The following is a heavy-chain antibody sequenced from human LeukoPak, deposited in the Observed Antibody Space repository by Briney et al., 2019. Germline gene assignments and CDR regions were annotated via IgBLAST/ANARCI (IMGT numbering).Heavy chain of an antibody. CDR3: ARLGRGFTYYYDSSGYYETDY. V-gene: IGHV3-11*01. Sequence: GGSLRLSCAASGFTFSDYYMSWIRQAPGKGLEWVSYITGGGSTMYYADSVEGRFTISRDNAKNSLYLQMNSLRAEDTAVYYCARLGRGFTYYYDSSGYYETDYWGQGTLVTVSS. CDR1: GFTFSDYY. D-gene: IGHD3-22*01. J-gene: IGHJ4*02. CDR2: ITGGGSTM.